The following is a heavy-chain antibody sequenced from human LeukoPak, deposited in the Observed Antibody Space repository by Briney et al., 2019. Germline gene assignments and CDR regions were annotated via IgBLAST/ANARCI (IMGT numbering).Heavy chain of an antibody. D-gene: IGHD3-22*01. Sequence: PGGSLRLSCAASGFTFSSYSMNWVRQAPGKGLEWVSSISSSSSTIYYADSVKGRFTISRDNAKNSLYLQMNSLRDEDTAVYYCARGAVVVISGNAFDIWGQGTMVTVSS. CDR3: ARGAVVVISGNAFDI. J-gene: IGHJ3*02. V-gene: IGHV3-48*02. CDR1: GFTFSSYS. CDR2: ISSSSSTI.